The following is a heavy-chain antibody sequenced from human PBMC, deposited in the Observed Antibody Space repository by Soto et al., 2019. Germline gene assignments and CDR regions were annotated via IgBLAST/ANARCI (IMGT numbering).Heavy chain of an antibody. V-gene: IGHV3-23*01. CDR1: GFTFSSYA. CDR3: AKAQFLAYCGGDCYSLFDY. Sequence: GGSLRLSCAASGFTFSSYAMSWVRQAPGKGLEWVSAISGSGGSTYYADSVKGRFTISRDNSKNTLYLQMNSLRAEDTAVYYCAKAQFLAYCGGDCYSLFDYWGQGTLVNVS. J-gene: IGHJ4*02. D-gene: IGHD2-21*02. CDR2: ISGSGGST.